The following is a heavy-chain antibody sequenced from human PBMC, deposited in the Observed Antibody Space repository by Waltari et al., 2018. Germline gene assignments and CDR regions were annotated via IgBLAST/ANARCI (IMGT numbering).Heavy chain of an antibody. V-gene: IGHV3-33*01. CDR3: ATCSGYFDGDAFDI. Sequence: QVQLVESGGGVVQPGRSLRLSCAASGFTFSSYGMHWVRQAPGKGLEWVAVIWDDGSKKYYADAVKGRFTISRDNSKNTLYLQMNSLRAEDTAVYYCATCSGYFDGDAFDIWGQGTMVTVSS. CDR2: IWDDGSKK. D-gene: IGHD3-22*01. J-gene: IGHJ3*02. CDR1: GFTFSSYG.